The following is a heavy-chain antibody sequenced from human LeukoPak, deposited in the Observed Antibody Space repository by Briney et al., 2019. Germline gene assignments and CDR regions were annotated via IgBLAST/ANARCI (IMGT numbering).Heavy chain of an antibody. J-gene: IGHJ4*01. CDR1: GFTFTDYW. CDR2: IRQDGSEK. V-gene: IGHV3-7*01. D-gene: IGHD6-13*01. CDR3: ARDGTAAGLYFDL. Sequence: GGSLRLSCAVSGFTFTDYWMNWVRQAPGKGRERVASIRQDGSEKTYVDSVKGRFTTSRDNTKNSLSLQVNSLRVEDTAVYYCARDGTAAGLYFDLWGQGTLVTVSS.